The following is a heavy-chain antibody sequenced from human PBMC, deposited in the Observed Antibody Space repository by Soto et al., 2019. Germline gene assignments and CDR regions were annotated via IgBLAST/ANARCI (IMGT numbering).Heavy chain of an antibody. CDR1: GGTFSSYA. J-gene: IGHJ4*02. D-gene: IGHD4-17*01. V-gene: IGHV1-69*01. Sequence: SVKVSCKASGGTFSSYAISWVRQAPGQGLEWMGGIIPIFGTANYAQKFQGRVTITADESTSTAYMELSSLRSEDTAVYYCARSGYYGAHFDYWGQGTLVTVSS. CDR2: IIPIFGTA. CDR3: ARSGYYGAHFDY.